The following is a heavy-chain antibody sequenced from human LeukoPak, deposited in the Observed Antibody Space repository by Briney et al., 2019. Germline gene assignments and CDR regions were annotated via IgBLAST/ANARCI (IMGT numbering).Heavy chain of an antibody. CDR1: GGSISSYY. V-gene: IGHV4-59*08. CDR2: MYYSGSP. D-gene: IGHD4-11*01. Sequence: SETLSHTCTVSGGSISSYYWSWIRQPPGKGLEWIGYMYYSGSPNYNPSLKSRVTVSVDTSKNQFSLKLSSVTAADTAVYYCARLMTTVILGAFDIWGHGAMVTVSS. CDR3: ARLMTTVILGAFDI. J-gene: IGHJ3*02.